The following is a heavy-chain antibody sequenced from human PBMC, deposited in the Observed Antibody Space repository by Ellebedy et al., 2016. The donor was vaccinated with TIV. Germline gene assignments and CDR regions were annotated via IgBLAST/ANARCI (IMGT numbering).Heavy chain of an antibody. D-gene: IGHD2-2*01. Sequence: MPSETLSLTCTVSGGSISSYYWSWIRQPAGKGLEWIGRIYTSGSTNYNPSLKSRVTMSVDTSKNQFSLKLSSVTAADTAVYYCARYGPRYCSSTSCHYGMDVWGQGTTVTVSS. V-gene: IGHV4-4*07. CDR3: ARYGPRYCSSTSCHYGMDV. CDR2: IYTSGST. J-gene: IGHJ6*02. CDR1: GGSISSYY.